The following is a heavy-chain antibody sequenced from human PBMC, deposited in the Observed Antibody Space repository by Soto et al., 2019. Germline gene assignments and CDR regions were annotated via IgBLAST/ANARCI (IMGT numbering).Heavy chain of an antibody. CDR1: GFTFSSYS. J-gene: IGHJ6*02. CDR2: ISSSSSYI. CDR3: ARDRGIAVAPLRYGMDV. V-gene: IGHV3-21*01. Sequence: EVQLVESGGGLVKPGGSLRLSCSASGFTFSSYSMNWVRQAPGKGLEWVSSISSSSSYIYYADSVKGRFTISRDNAKNSLYLQMNSLGAEATAVYYCARDRGIAVAPLRYGMDVWGQGTTVTVSS. D-gene: IGHD6-19*01.